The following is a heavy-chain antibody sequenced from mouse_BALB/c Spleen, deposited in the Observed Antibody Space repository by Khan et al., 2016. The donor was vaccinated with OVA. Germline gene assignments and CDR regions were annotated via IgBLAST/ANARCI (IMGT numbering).Heavy chain of an antibody. CDR2: ISTGSYTI. CDR1: GFTFSSFG. V-gene: IGHV5-17*02. CDR3: ARGNYYGTSYVDY. Sequence: EVELVESGGGLVQPGGSRKLSCAVSGFTFSSFGMHWVRQAPEKGLEWVAYISTGSYTIYYADTVKGRFTISRDNPKKTLFLQMTSLRSEDTAMYYCARGNYYGTSYVDYWGQGTTVTVSS. J-gene: IGHJ2*01. D-gene: IGHD1-1*01.